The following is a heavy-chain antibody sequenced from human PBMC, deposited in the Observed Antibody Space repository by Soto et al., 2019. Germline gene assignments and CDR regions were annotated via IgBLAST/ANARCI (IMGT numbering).Heavy chain of an antibody. D-gene: IGHD3-10*01. V-gene: IGHV3-7*01. CDR3: AREGGENKVWFGESTYDY. Sequence: GGSLRLSCAASGFTFSSYWMSWVRQAPGKGLEWVANIKQDGSEKYYVDSVKGRFTISRDNAKNSLYLQMNGLRAEDTAVYYCAREGGENKVWFGESTYDYWGQGTLVTVSS. CDR2: IKQDGSEK. CDR1: GFTFSSYW. J-gene: IGHJ4*02.